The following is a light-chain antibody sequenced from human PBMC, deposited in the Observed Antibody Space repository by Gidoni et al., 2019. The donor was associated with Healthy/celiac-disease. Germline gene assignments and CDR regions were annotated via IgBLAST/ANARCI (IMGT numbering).Light chain of an antibody. CDR1: QDSSNY. CDR3: QQYDNRAIT. V-gene: IGKV1-33*01. CDR2: DAY. J-gene: IGKJ5*01. Sequence: DIQMTQSPSSLSASVGDRVTITCQASQDSSNYLNWYQQKPGPSPKLLIYDAYNLETGVPSRFSGSGSGTDCTVTISSLQPEDIATYYCQQYDNRAITFGQGTRLEIK.